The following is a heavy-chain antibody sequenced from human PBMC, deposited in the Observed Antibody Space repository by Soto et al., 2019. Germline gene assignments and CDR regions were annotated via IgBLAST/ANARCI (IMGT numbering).Heavy chain of an antibody. CDR3: ARGGSSSPSSYYYYYGMDV. Sequence: SETLSLTCTVSGGSISSGDYYWSWIRQPPGKGLEWIGYIYYSGSTYYNPSLKSRVTISVDTSKNQFSLKLSSVTAADTAVYYFARGGSSSPSSYYYYYGMDVWGQGATVTVSS. CDR2: IYYSGST. D-gene: IGHD6-6*01. V-gene: IGHV4-30-4*01. J-gene: IGHJ6*02. CDR1: GGSISSGDYY.